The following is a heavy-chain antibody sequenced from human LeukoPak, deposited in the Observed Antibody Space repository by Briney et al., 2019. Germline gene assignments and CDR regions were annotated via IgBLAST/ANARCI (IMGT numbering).Heavy chain of an antibody. CDR1: GFTFRNYV. CDR2: TSSDLNVK. J-gene: IGHJ4*02. V-gene: IGHV3-30-3*01. CDR3: AREGYYGSGSPPSLYFDY. D-gene: IGHD3-10*01. Sequence: TGGSLRLSCAASGFTFRNYVIHWVRQAPGKGLEWAAVTSSDLNVKLYADSVKGRFTISRDNSRSTLYLQMNSLKPEDTAIYYCAREGYYGSGSPPSLYFDYWGQGNLVTVSS.